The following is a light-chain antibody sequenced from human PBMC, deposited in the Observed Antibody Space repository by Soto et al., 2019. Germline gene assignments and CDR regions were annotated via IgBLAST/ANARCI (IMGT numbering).Light chain of an antibody. V-gene: IGKV1-13*02. Sequence: ALQLTQSPPSLSAFVGDRVTITCRASQGITSALAWYQQKPGKAPKLLISIASNLESGVPSRFSGTGSGTDFTLTISSLQPEDFATYFCQQFNSYPITFGQGTRLEIK. CDR1: QGITSA. CDR3: QQFNSYPIT. CDR2: IAS. J-gene: IGKJ5*01.